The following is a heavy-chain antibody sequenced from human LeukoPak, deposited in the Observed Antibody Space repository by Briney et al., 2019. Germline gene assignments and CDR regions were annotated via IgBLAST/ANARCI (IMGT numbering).Heavy chain of an antibody. CDR2: INSAGSST. Sequence: PGGSLRLSCAASGFTFSSYWMHWVRQAPGKGLVWVSRINSAGSSTSYADSVKGRFTISRDNAKNTLYLQMNSLRAEDTAVYYCARRVTAILVNDAFDIWGQGTMVTVSS. J-gene: IGHJ3*02. CDR1: GFTFSSYW. CDR3: ARRVTAILVNDAFDI. D-gene: IGHD2-21*02. V-gene: IGHV3-74*01.